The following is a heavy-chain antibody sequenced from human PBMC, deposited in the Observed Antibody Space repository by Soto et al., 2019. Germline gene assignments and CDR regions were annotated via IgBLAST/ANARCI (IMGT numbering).Heavy chain of an antibody. CDR2: IDPVDSDD. D-gene: IGHD3-22*01. V-gene: IGHV5-51*01. Sequence: GESLKISCQGSGYIFTKHWIAWVRQKPGKGLEWIGIIDPVDSDDRYSPSFEGQVTISVDKSNNTAFLRWDKLKTSDTATYFCARRALDPIGHYYPYSCFDSWYQGTQVTVSS. CDR1: GYIFTKHW. J-gene: IGHJ5*01. CDR3: ARRALDPIGHYYPYSCFDS.